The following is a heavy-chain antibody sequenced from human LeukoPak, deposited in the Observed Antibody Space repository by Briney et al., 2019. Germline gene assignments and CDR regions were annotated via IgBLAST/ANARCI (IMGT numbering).Heavy chain of an antibody. CDR1: GFTFSSYW. Sequence: GGSLRLSCAASGFTFSSYWMHWVRQAPGKGLVWVSRINTDGSSTSYADSVKGRFTISRDNAKNTLYLQMNSLRAEDTAVYYCARVVVPAAVTYPIDYWGQGTLVTVSS. CDR3: ARVVVPAAVTYPIDY. CDR2: INTDGSST. V-gene: IGHV3-74*01. J-gene: IGHJ4*02. D-gene: IGHD2-2*01.